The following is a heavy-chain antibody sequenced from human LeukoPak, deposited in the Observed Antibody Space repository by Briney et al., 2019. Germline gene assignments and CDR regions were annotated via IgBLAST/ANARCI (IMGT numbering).Heavy chain of an antibody. CDR2: IKQDGSEK. Sequence: GGSLRLSYAASGFTFSSYWMSWVRQAPGKGLEWVANIKQDGSEKYYVDSVKGRFTISRDNAKNSLYLQMNSLRAEDTAVYYCARHPSDYYGSGSYYLYYYYYYGMDVWGKGTTVTVSS. V-gene: IGHV3-7*03. J-gene: IGHJ6*04. D-gene: IGHD3-10*01. CDR1: GFTFSSYW. CDR3: ARHPSDYYGSGSYYLYYYYYYGMDV.